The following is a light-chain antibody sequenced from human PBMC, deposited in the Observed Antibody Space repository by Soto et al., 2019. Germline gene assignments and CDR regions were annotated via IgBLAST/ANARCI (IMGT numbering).Light chain of an antibody. CDR3: QQCYSFRWT. CDR1: QDIRSY. Sequence: DIQMTQSPSSLSASVGDRVTITCRASQDIRSYLNWYQQKPGEAPQLLIYATSSLQTGVPSRFSASGYGKDFSLIVSHLQPKDSATYYCQQCYSFRWTCRGGTKVEI. V-gene: IGKV1-39*01. J-gene: IGKJ1*01. CDR2: ATS.